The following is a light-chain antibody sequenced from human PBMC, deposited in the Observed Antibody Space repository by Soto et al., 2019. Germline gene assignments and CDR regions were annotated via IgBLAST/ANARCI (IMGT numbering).Light chain of an antibody. Sequence: EIVLTQSPGTLSLSPGERATLSCRASQSVSSSYLAWYQQKPGQAPRLLIYGASSRATGLPDRFSGSGSGTDFTLTISRLEPEDFAVYYCQQYGTSFTFGPGTKVDFK. CDR1: QSVSSSY. J-gene: IGKJ3*01. CDR2: GAS. V-gene: IGKV3-20*01. CDR3: QQYGTSFT.